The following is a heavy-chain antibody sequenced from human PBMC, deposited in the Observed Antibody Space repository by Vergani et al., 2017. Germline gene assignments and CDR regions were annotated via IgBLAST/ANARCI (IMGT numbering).Heavy chain of an antibody. Sequence: EVQLVESGGGLVQPGGSLRLSCAASGFTFSSYSMNWVRQAPGKGLEWVSYISSSSSTIYYADSVKGRFTISRDNAKNSLYLQMNSLRAEDTAVYYCAKDPDPLNYYDSSGYYAPGYYFDYWGQGTLVTVSS. CDR2: ISSSSSTI. CDR3: AKDPDPLNYYDSSGYYAPGYYFDY. J-gene: IGHJ4*02. CDR1: GFTFSSYS. D-gene: IGHD3-22*01. V-gene: IGHV3-48*01.